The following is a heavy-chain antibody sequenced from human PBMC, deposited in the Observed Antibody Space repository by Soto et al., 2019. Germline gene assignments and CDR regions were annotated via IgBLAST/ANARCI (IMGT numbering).Heavy chain of an antibody. J-gene: IGHJ6*03. CDR3: ARDVRGNGYCSSTSCRDYYYYYMDV. CDR1: GGSISSGGYY. V-gene: IGHV4-31*11. Sequence: SETLSLTCAVSGGSISSGGYYWSWIRQHPGKGLEWIGYIYYSGSTYYNPSLKSRVTISVDTSKNQFSLKLSSVTAADTAVYYCARDVRGNGYCSSTSCRDYYYYYMDVWGKGTTVTVSS. CDR2: IYYSGST. D-gene: IGHD2-2*01.